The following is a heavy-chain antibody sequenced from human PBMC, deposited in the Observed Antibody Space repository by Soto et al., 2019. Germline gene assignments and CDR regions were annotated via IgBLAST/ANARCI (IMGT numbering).Heavy chain of an antibody. Sequence: GGSLRLSCAASGFTFNTYAMTWVRQTPGKGLEWVSFITTRGARTYYADPVRGRFTISTDSSRNTLYLQMNSLRPDDTAVYFCARYRSDGSASFDSWGQGTRVTVSS. D-gene: IGHD3-9*01. CDR3: ARYRSDGSASFDS. V-gene: IGHV3-23*01. CDR2: ITTRGART. CDR1: GFTFNTYA. J-gene: IGHJ4*02.